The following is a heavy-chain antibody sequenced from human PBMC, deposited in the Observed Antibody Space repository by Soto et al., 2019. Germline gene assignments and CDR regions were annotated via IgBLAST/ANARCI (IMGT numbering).Heavy chain of an antibody. D-gene: IGHD3-16*01. Sequence: SETLSLTCTVSGGSISSYYWSWIRQPPGKGLEWIGYIYHSGSTNYNPSLKSRLTISVDTSKNQFSLKLGSVTAADTAVYYCARFGGMELSRAFDIWGQGTMVTVSS. CDR1: GGSISSYY. V-gene: IGHV4-59*01. CDR3: ARFGGMELSRAFDI. CDR2: IYHSGST. J-gene: IGHJ3*02.